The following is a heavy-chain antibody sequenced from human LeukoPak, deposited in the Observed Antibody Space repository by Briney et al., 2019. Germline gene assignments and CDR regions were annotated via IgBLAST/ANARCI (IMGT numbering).Heavy chain of an antibody. J-gene: IGHJ5*02. CDR3: ARGGLYGDYVDYWFDP. CDR2: ISAYNGNT. Sequence: ASVKVSCKASGYTFTSYGINWVRQAPGQGLEWMGWISAYNGNTNYAQKLQGRVTMTTDTSTSTAYMELRSPRSDDTAVYYCARGGLYGDYVDYWFDPWGQGTLVTVSS. V-gene: IGHV1-18*01. D-gene: IGHD4-17*01. CDR1: GYTFTSYG.